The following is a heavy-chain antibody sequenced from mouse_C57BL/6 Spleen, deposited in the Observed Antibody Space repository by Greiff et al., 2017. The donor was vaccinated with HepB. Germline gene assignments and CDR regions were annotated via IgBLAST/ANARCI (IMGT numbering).Heavy chain of an antibody. CDR2: INPNNGGT. Sequence: EVQLQQSGPELVKPGASVKISCKASGYTFTDYYMNWVKQSHGKSLEWIGDINPNNGGTSYNQKFKGKATLTVDKSSSTAYMELRSLTSEDSAVYYCANYYEDWFAYWGQGTLVTVSA. CDR3: ANYYEDWFAY. J-gene: IGHJ3*01. CDR1: GYTFTDYY. V-gene: IGHV1-26*01. D-gene: IGHD1-1*01.